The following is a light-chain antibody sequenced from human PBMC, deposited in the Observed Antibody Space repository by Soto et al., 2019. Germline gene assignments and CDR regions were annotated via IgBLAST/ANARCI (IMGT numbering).Light chain of an antibody. CDR1: QRVSRN. V-gene: IGKV3-15*01. CDR3: QQYNYWPYT. CDR2: GAS. Sequence: EIVMTQSPATLSVSPGERATLSCRASQRVSRNLAWYQQKPGQAPRLLISGASTRATGIQARFSGSGSGTEFTLTISSLQSEDFAVYYCQQYNYWPYTFGQGTKLEIK. J-gene: IGKJ2*01.